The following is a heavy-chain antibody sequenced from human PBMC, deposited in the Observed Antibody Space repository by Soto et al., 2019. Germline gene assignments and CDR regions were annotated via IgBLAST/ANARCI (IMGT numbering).Heavy chain of an antibody. CDR1: GGSISSYY. D-gene: IGHD2-15*01. CDR3: ARPQYQDCGGGSCGFDY. V-gene: IGHV4-59*08. J-gene: IGHJ4*02. CDR2: IYYSGST. Sequence: QVQLQASGQGLVKPSETLSLTCTVSGGSISSYYWSWIRQPPGKGLEWIGYIYYSGSTNYNPSLKSRVTISVDTSKNQFSLKLSSVTAADTAVYYCARPQYQDCGGGSCGFDYWGQGTLVTVSS.